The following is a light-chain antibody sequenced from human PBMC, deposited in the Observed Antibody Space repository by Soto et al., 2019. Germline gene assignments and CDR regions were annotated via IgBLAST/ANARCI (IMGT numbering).Light chain of an antibody. J-gene: IGLJ3*02. Sequence: QSVLTQPPSASGTPGQRVTISCSGSSSNIGSNYVYWYQQLPGTAPKLLIYSNNQRPSGVPDRFSGSKSGTSASLAISGLQSEDEADYYCAAWDDSLSGPNWVFGGGTKVTVL. CDR2: SNN. V-gene: IGLV1-47*02. CDR1: SSNIGSNY. CDR3: AAWDDSLSGPNWV.